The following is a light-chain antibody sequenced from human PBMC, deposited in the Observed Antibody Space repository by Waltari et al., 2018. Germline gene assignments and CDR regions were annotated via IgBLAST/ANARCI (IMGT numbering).Light chain of an antibody. CDR1: QSVSRT. CDR2: GAS. J-gene: IGKJ1*01. Sequence: EIVLTQSPGTLSLSQGESATLSCRASQSVSRTLAWYQQNPGQAPRLLIYGASTRATGSPERFSGGGSETDFSLTISRLEPEDFAVYYCQHYVRLPGTFGQGTKVEIK. CDR3: QHYVRLPGT. V-gene: IGKV3-20*01.